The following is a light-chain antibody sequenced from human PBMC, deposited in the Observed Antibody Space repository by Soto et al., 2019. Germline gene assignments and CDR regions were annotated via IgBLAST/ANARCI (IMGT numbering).Light chain of an antibody. CDR3: SSYTSSITLV. V-gene: IGLV2-14*01. J-gene: IGLJ1*01. Sequence: QSALTQPASVSGSPGQSITISCTGTSSDVGGYNYVSWYQQHPGKAPKLMIYDVSNRPSGVSNRFSGSKSVNTASLTISGLQAEDEADYYCSSYTSSITLVFGTGTKLTVL. CDR2: DVS. CDR1: SSDVGGYNY.